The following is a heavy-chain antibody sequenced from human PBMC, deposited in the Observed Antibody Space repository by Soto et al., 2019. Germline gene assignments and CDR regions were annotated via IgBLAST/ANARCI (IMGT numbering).Heavy chain of an antibody. CDR1: GGTFTNYA. J-gene: IGHJ5*02. Sequence: QVQLVQSGAEVKKPGSSVKVSCKASGGTFTNYAINWVRQVPGQGLEWMGGIIPISGAVNYAQKFQGRVTTTADESTSTVYLALSSLRSENTAVYYCERTTRAYRWCDLWGQGTLVTVSS. V-gene: IGHV1-69*01. D-gene: IGHD1-1*01. CDR2: IIPISGAV. CDR3: ERTTRAYRWCDL.